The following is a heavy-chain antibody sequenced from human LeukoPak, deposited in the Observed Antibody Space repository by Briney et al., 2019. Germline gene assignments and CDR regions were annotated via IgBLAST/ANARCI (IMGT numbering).Heavy chain of an antibody. CDR3: ARNYYDSSVVDY. V-gene: IGHV3-21*01. Sequence: GGSLRLSCAASGFTFSSNYMNWVRQAPGKGLGWVSSISSSSSYIYYADSVKGRFTISRDNAKNSLYLQMNSLRAEDTAVYYCARNYYDSSVVDYWGQGTLVTVSS. CDR1: GFTFSSNY. D-gene: IGHD3-22*01. J-gene: IGHJ4*02. CDR2: ISSSSSYI.